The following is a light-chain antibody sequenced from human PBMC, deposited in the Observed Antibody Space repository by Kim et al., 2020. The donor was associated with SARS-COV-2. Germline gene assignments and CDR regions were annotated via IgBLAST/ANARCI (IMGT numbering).Light chain of an antibody. V-gene: IGLV3-1*01. J-gene: IGLJ1*01. CDR3: QAWDSSTSYV. CDR1: KLGDKY. Sequence: SYELTQPPSVSVSPGQTASITCSGDKLGDKYACWYQQKPGQSPVVVIYQDSKRPSGIPERFSGSNSGNTATLTISGTQATDEADYYCQAWDSSTSYVFGT. CDR2: QDS.